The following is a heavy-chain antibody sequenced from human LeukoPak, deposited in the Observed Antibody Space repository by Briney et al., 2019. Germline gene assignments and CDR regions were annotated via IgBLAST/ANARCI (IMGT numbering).Heavy chain of an antibody. J-gene: IGHJ6*03. CDR2: INPNSGGT. Sequence: ASVKVACKASGYTFTGYYMFWVRQAPEQGLEWMGWINPNSGGTNYAQKFQGRVTMTRDTSISTAYMEPSRLRSDDTAVYYCARSPSYYYYYYMDVWGKGTTVTVSS. CDR1: GYTFTGYY. CDR3: ARSPSYYYYYYMDV. V-gene: IGHV1-2*02.